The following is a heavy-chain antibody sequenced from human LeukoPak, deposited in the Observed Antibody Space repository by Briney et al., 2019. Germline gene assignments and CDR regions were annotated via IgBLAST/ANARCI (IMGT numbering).Heavy chain of an antibody. J-gene: IGHJ4*02. Sequence: GGSLRLSCAASGFTFSSYGMHWVRQAPGKGLEWVAVIWYDGSNKYYADSVKGRFTISRDNAKNSLYLQMNSLRAEDTAVYYCARPVGATGIFDYWGQGTLVTVSS. CDR3: ARPVGATGIFDY. CDR2: IWYDGSNK. CDR1: GFTFSSYG. D-gene: IGHD1-26*01. V-gene: IGHV3-33*03.